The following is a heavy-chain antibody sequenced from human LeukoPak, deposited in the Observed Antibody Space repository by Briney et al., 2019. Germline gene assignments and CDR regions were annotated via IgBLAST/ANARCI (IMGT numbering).Heavy chain of an antibody. CDR2: MNPNSGNT. V-gene: IGHV1-8*01. CDR1: GYTFTSYD. D-gene: IGHD3-10*01. CDR3: ARGSPVGYYYGSGDYCDY. Sequence: ASVKVSCKASGYTFTSYDINWVRQATGQGLEWMGWMNPNSGNTGYAQKFQGRVTMTRNTSISTAYMELSSLRSEDTAVYYCARGSPVGYYYGSGDYCDYWGQGTLVTVSS. J-gene: IGHJ4*02.